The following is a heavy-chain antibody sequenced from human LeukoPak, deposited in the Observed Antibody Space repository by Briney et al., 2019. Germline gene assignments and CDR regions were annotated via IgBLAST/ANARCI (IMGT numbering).Heavy chain of an antibody. V-gene: IGHV3-7*03. CDR3: ARDAPGYSYGDY. Sequence: GKSLRLSCAASGFTFSSHWMTWVRQAPGKGLEWVANIKEDGTRKNYMDSVKGRFTISRDNAKNSLYLQMNSLGAEDTAVYYCARDAPGYSYGDYWGQGTLVTVSS. J-gene: IGHJ4*02. CDR2: IKEDGTRK. D-gene: IGHD5-18*01. CDR1: GFTFSSHW.